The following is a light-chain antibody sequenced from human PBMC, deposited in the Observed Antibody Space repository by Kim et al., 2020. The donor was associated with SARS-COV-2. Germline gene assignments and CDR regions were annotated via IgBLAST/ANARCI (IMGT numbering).Light chain of an antibody. CDR1: QSVASR. J-gene: IGKJ4*01. CDR2: GAS. Sequence: EILMTQAPATLCVSPGERATLSCRSSQSVASRLAWYQQTPGQAPRLLIYGASTRATNIPGRFSGSGSGTEFTLTISSLQSEDSAVYYCQQYNDWPLTFGGGTKVDIK. V-gene: IGKV3-15*01. CDR3: QQYNDWPLT.